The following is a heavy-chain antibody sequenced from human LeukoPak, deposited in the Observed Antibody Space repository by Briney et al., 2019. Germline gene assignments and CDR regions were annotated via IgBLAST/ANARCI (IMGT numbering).Heavy chain of an antibody. V-gene: IGHV5-10-1*01. D-gene: IGHD6-13*01. J-gene: IGHJ4*02. CDR3: ARHAKAYGSSCDY. Sequence: GESLKIFCRGSGYSFTTYWISWVRQMPGKGVEWMGRIDPSDSYTKYSPSFQGHVTISADNSFSTAYLQWTSLKASDTAMYYCARHAKAYGSSCDYWGQGTLVTVSS. CDR1: GYSFTTYW. CDR2: IDPSDSYT.